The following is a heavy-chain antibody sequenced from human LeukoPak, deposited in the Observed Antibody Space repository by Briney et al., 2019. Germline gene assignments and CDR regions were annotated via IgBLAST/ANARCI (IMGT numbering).Heavy chain of an antibody. D-gene: IGHD2-15*01. V-gene: IGHV1-69*05. CDR2: IIPIFGTT. J-gene: IGHJ3*02. Sequence: SVKVSCKASGGTFSSYAISWVRQAPGQGLEWMGRIIPIFGTTNYAQRFQDRITMTTDESTGTAFMELNSLRSEDTAVYFCAEGGSTSGAFDIWGQGTMVTVSS. CDR3: AEGGSTSGAFDI. CDR1: GGTFSSYA.